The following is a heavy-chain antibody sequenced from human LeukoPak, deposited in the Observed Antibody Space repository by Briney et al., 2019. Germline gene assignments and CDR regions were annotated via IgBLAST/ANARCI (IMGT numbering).Heavy chain of an antibody. V-gene: IGHV3-23*01. CDR1: GFTFSSYG. J-gene: IGHJ4*02. CDR3: ATAPSGYSSSWSDY. D-gene: IGHD6-13*01. Sequence: GGSLRLSCAASGFTFSSYGMSWVRQAPGKGLEWVSAISGSGGSTYYADSVKGRFTISRDNSKNTLYLQMNSLRAEDTAVYYCATAPSGYSSSWSDYWGQGTLVTVSS. CDR2: ISGSGGST.